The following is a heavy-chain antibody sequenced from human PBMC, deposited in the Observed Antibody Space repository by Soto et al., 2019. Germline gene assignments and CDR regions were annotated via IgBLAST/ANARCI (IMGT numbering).Heavy chain of an antibody. V-gene: IGHV6-1*01. CDR2: TYYRSKWYN. D-gene: IGHD6-19*01. J-gene: IGHJ4*02. CDR1: GDSVSSNSAA. CDR3: ARAINPDSSGWYVDY. Sequence: LLTQSPTLSLTCAISGDSVSSNSAAWNWIRQSPSRGLEWLGRTYYRSKWYNDYAVSVKSRITINPDTSKNQFSLQLNSVTPEDTAVYYCARAINPDSSGWYVDYWGQGTLVTVSS.